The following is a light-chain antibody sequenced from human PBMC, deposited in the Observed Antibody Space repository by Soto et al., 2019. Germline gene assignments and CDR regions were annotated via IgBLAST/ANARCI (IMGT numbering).Light chain of an antibody. J-gene: IGKJ3*01. V-gene: IGKV3-15*01. CDR2: GAS. Sequence: EIVMTQSPATLSVSPGERATLSCRASQSVGSNLAWYQQRPGQAPRLLIYGASTRATGIPARFSGSGSGTEFNLTISSLQSEDFAVYHCQEYNNWPDFTFGPGTKVDVK. CDR1: QSVGSN. CDR3: QEYNNWPDFT.